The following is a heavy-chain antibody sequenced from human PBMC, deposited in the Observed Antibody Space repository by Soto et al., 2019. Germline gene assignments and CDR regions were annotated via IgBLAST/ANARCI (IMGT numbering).Heavy chain of an antibody. Sequence: GGSLRLSCAASGFTFSDYYMSWIRQAPGKGLEWVSYISSSGSTIYYADSVKGRFTISRDNAKNSRYLQMNSLRAEDTAVYYCARDPAALYYGDKSYYYYMDVWGKGTTVTVSS. V-gene: IGHV3-11*01. CDR3: ARDPAALYYGDKSYYYYMDV. J-gene: IGHJ6*03. CDR2: ISSSGSTI. CDR1: GFTFSDYY. D-gene: IGHD4-17*01.